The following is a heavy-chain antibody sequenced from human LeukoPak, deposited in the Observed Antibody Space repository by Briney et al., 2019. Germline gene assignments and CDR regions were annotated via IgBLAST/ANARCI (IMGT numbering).Heavy chain of an antibody. V-gene: IGHV3-9*01. Sequence: GRSLRLSCAASGFTFDDYAMHWVRQAPGKGLEWVSGISWNSGSIGYADSVKGRFTISRDNAKNSLYLQMNSLRAEDTALYYCAKGRNNYFDYWGQGTLVTVSS. CDR3: AKGRNNYFDY. CDR1: GFTFDDYA. J-gene: IGHJ4*02. CDR2: ISWNSGSI.